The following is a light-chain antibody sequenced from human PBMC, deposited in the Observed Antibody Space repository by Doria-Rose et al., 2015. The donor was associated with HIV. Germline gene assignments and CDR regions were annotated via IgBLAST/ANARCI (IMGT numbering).Light chain of an antibody. V-gene: IGKV1-39*01. CDR3: QQYYSTLPYT. CDR2: AAS. Sequence: DIQVTQSPSSLSASIGDRVTITCRASQTVSTYLNWFQQEPGKAPKLLIYAASRLQSGVPSRFSGSGSGTDFTLTINSLQPEDFATYFCQQYYSTLPYTFGQGTKLEI. CDR1: QTVSTY. J-gene: IGKJ2*01.